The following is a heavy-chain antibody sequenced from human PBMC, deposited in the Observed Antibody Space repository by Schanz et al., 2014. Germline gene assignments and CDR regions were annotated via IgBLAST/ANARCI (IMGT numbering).Heavy chain of an antibody. J-gene: IGHJ6*02. D-gene: IGHD3-10*01. CDR1: GGTFSSFG. Sequence: QVQLVQSGDEVKKPGSSVKVSCKASGGTFSSFGINWVRQAPGQGLEWMGWISPYNGNTNYAKKLQGRVTLTTDTSASTAYMELRHLRSDDTAVYYCARAKRFGDMDVWGQGTTVTVSS. V-gene: IGHV1-18*01. CDR2: ISPYNGNT. CDR3: ARAKRFGDMDV.